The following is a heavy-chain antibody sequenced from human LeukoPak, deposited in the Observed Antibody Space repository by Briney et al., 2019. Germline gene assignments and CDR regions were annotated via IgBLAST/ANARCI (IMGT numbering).Heavy chain of an antibody. V-gene: IGHV1-2*02. CDR2: INPDNGGT. Sequence: ASVKVSCKASGYTFTVYYMHWVRQAPGQGLVSMRWINPDNGGTAYAQKFQGRVTMTRDPSISTAYMELSRLRSDDTAVYYCARVVDSSSRYYFDYWGQGTLVTVSS. J-gene: IGHJ4*02. CDR1: GYTFTVYY. CDR3: ARVVDSSSRYYFDY. D-gene: IGHD6-13*01.